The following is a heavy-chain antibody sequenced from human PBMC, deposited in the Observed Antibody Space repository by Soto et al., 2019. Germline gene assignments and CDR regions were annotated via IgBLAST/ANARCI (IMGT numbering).Heavy chain of an antibody. CDR2: INHSGST. V-gene: IGHV4-34*01. D-gene: IGHD1-7*01. CDR3: ARGRNYRSPDPYYYYMDV. CDR1: GGSFSGYY. Sequence: SETLSLTCAVYGGSFSGYYWSWIRQPPGKGLEWIGEINHSGSTNYNPSLKSRVTISVDTSKNQFSLKLSSVTAADTAVYYCARGRNYRSPDPYYYYMDVWGKGTTVTXSS. J-gene: IGHJ6*03.